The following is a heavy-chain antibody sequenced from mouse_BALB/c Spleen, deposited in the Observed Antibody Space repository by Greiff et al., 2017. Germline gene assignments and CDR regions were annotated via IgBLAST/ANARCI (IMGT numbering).Heavy chain of an antibody. CDR1: GFTFSSYA. CDR3: AREGTGDYYAMDY. D-gene: IGHD3-3*01. J-gene: IGHJ4*01. Sequence: DVHLVESGGGLVKPGGSLKLSCAASGFTFSSYAMSWVRQSPEKRLEWVAEISSGGSYTYYPDTVTGRFTISRDNAKNTLYLEMSSLRSEDTAMYYCAREGTGDYYAMDYWGQGTSVTVSS. CDR2: ISSGGSYT. V-gene: IGHV5-9-4*01.